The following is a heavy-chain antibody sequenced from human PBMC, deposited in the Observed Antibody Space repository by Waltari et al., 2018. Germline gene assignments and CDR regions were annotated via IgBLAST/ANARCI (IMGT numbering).Heavy chain of an antibody. CDR1: GFTFSSSG. D-gene: IGHD3-9*01. J-gene: IGHJ4*02. CDR3: AKDAPNELTGPASVN. CDR2: IRYDGSNK. V-gene: IGHV3-30*02. Sequence: QVQLVESGGGVVQPGGSLRLSCAASGFTFSSSGMHWVRQAPGKGLEWVAFIRYDGSNKYYADSVKGRFTISRDNSKNTLYLQMNSLRAEDTAVYYCAKDAPNELTGPASVNWGQGTLVTVSS.